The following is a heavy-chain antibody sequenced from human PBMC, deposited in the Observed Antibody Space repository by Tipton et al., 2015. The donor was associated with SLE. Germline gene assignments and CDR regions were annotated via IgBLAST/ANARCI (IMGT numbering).Heavy chain of an antibody. CDR2: INPSGNT. CDR1: GGSFSGYY. J-gene: IGHJ6*03. CDR3: ARGSGRYSSSWYFFYSYMDV. D-gene: IGHD6-13*01. V-gene: IGHV4-34*01. Sequence: LRLSCTVYGGSFSGYYWSWIRQPPGKGLEWIGEINPSGNTNYNPSLKSRVTISVDTSKNQFSLKLNSVTAADTAVYYCARGSGRYSSSWYFFYSYMDVWGEGTTVTVSS.